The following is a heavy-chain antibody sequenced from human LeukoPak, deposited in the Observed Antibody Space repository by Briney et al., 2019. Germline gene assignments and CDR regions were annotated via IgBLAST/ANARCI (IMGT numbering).Heavy chain of an antibody. V-gene: IGHV3-11*06. CDR3: ARGLRGIVDLMGLYFDY. Sequence: NPGGSPRLSCAASGFIFSDYYVSWIRQAPGKGLECLSYISSTSAYTNYADSVRGRFTISRDNAKNSLYLQMNSLRAEDTAIYYCARGLRGIVDLMGLYFDYWGQGTLVTVSS. J-gene: IGHJ4*02. CDR2: ISSTSAYT. CDR1: GFIFSDYY. D-gene: IGHD4/OR15-4a*01.